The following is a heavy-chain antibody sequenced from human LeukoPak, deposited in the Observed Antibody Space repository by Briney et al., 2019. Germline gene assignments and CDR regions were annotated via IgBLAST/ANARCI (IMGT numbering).Heavy chain of an antibody. CDR1: GFTFDDYG. Sequence: GGSLRLSCAASGFTFDDYGMSWVRQAPGKGLEWVSGINWNGGNTGYADSVQGRFTISKDNAKNSLYLQMNSLRAEDTALYYCARDPSGHNYYFDYWGQGTLVTVSS. V-gene: IGHV3-20*04. D-gene: IGHD5-12*01. J-gene: IGHJ4*02. CDR2: INWNGGNT. CDR3: ARDPSGHNYYFDY.